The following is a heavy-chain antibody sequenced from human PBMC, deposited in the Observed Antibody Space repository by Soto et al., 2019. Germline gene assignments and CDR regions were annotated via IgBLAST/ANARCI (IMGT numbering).Heavy chain of an antibody. CDR2: IWYDGSNK. CDR3: ARTLLWFGSFYYYGMDV. J-gene: IGHJ6*02. CDR1: GFTFSSYG. V-gene: IGHV3-33*01. Sequence: GGSLRLSCAASGFTFSSYGMHWVRQAPGKGLEWVAVIWYDGSNKYYADSVKGRFTISRDNSKNTLYLQMNSLRAEDTAVYYCARTLLWFGSFYYYGMDVWGQGTTVTVSS. D-gene: IGHD3-10*01.